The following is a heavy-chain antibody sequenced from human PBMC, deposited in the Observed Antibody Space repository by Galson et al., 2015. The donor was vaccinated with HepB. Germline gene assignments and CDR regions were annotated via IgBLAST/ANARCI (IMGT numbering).Heavy chain of an antibody. V-gene: IGHV3-7*01. D-gene: IGHD2-2*01. Sequence: SLRLSCAASGFTFSSYWMSWVRQAPGKGLEWVANIKQDGSEKYYVDSVKGRFTISRDNAKNSLYLQMNSLRAEDTAVYYCARVLSGVVPAAMAFDYWGQGTLVTVSS. CDR3: ARVLSGVVPAAMAFDY. J-gene: IGHJ4*02. CDR1: GFTFSSYW. CDR2: IKQDGSEK.